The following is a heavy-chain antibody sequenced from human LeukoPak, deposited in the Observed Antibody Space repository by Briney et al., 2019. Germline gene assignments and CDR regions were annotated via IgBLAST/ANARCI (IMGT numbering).Heavy chain of an antibody. J-gene: IGHJ5*02. V-gene: IGHV4-61*01. CDR2: IYYSGST. CDR1: GGSVSSGSYY. CDR3: ARDYYDSSGPQGDWFDP. Sequence: SETLSLTCTVSGGSVSSGSYYWSWIRQPPGKGLEWIGYIYYSGSTNYNPSLKSRVTISVDTSKNQFSLKLSSVTAADTAVYYCARDYYDSSGPQGDWFDPWGQGTLVTVSS. D-gene: IGHD3-22*01.